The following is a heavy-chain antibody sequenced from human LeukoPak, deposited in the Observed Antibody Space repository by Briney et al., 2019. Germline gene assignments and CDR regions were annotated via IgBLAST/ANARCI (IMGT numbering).Heavy chain of an antibody. D-gene: IGHD4/OR15-4a*01. CDR1: GFTVSSNS. CDR3: ARRVGAYSHPYDY. V-gene: IGHV3-53*01. CDR2: IYSGDT. J-gene: IGHJ4*02. Sequence: GGSLRLSCTVSGFTVSSNSMSWVRQAPGKGLEWVSFIYSGDTHYSDSVKGRFTISRDHSKNTLYLQMNSLRAEDTAVYYCARRVGAYSHPYDYWGQGTLVTVSS.